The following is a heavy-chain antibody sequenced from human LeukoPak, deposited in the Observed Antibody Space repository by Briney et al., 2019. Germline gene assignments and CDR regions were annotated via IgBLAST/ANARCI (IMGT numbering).Heavy chain of an antibody. CDR3: AREGITIFGVANSNWFDP. Sequence: PGGSLRLSCAASGFSFSDHYMSWIRQAPGKGLEWVSYTSGSGSTIYYAASVRGRFTISRDNAKNSLYLQMNSLRAEDTAIYYCAREGITIFGVANSNWFDPWGQGTLVTVSS. V-gene: IGHV3-11*01. CDR2: TSGSGSTI. CDR1: GFSFSDHY. J-gene: IGHJ5*02. D-gene: IGHD3-3*01.